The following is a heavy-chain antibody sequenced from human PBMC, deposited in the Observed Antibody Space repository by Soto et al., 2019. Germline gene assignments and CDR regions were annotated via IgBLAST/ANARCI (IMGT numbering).Heavy chain of an antibody. CDR1: GYSFITYG. D-gene: IGHD3-22*01. J-gene: IGHJ4*02. CDR2: ISTYNGNT. Sequence: QVPLVQSGAEVKKPGASVKVSCKVSGYSFITYGVSWVRQAPGQGLDWMGWISTYNGNTKYAERLQGRVTMTTDTTTSTAYMELRSLRSDDTAVYYCARGPTDYHDNSGNYCSDYCAQGTLVTVSS. V-gene: IGHV1-18*01. CDR3: ARGPTDYHDNSGNYCSDY.